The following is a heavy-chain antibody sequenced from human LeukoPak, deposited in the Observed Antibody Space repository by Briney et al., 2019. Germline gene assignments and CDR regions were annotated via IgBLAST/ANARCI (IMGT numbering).Heavy chain of an antibody. V-gene: IGHV4-34*01. CDR3: ARGERRDGYNRRIRYYFDY. J-gene: IGHJ4*02. CDR2: INHSGST. D-gene: IGHD5-24*01. Sequence: MPSETLSLTCAVYGGSFSGYYWSWIRQPPGKGLEWIGEINHSGSTNYNPSLKSRVTISVDTSKNQFSLKLSSVTAADTAVYYCARGERRDGYNRRIRYYFDYWGQGTLVTVSS. CDR1: GGSFSGYY.